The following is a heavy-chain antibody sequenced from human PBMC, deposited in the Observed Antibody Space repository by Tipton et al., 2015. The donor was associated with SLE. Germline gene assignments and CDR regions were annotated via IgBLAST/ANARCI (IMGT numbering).Heavy chain of an antibody. V-gene: IGHV4-4*08. Sequence: LRLSCSVSGDSISNYYWNWIRQFPGKELEWIGYFYRSGSTNYNPSLKSRATISVDTSKNQFSLKLSSVTAADTAVYYCARGLAMVRGDSMDYWGQGTLVTVSS. CDR3: ARGLAMVRGDSMDY. J-gene: IGHJ4*02. CDR2: FYRSGST. CDR1: GDSISNYY. D-gene: IGHD3-10*01.